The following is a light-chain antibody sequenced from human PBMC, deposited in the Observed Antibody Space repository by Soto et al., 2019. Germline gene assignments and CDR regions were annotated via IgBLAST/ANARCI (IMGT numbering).Light chain of an antibody. CDR3: QQSSNIPYT. V-gene: IGKV1-39*01. CDR1: QTISSY. J-gene: IGKJ2*01. Sequence: DLQMTQSPSSLSASVGDRVTITCRASQTISSYLNWYQQNPGEAPKLLIYAASTLQSGVPSRFSGSGSGTDFALTISSLQPEDFATYYCQQSSNIPYTFGQGTKLEIK. CDR2: AAS.